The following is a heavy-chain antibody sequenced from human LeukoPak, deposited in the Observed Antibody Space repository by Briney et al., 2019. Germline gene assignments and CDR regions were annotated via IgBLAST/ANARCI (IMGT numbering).Heavy chain of an antibody. CDR2: ILYDETNR. CDR3: AKQTYNTGYYDH. D-gene: IGHD1-14*01. CDR1: GFTFSSYG. Sequence: GGSLRLSCAASGFTFSSYGMHWVRQAPGKGLEWVAVILYDETNRNYADSVKGRFTISRDNSKNTLYLQMDSLRVEDTAVYYCAKQTYNTGYYDHWGQGTLVTVSS. J-gene: IGHJ4*02. V-gene: IGHV3-30*18.